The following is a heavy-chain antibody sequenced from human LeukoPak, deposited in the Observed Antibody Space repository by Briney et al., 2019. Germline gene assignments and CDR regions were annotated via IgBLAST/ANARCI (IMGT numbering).Heavy chain of an antibody. V-gene: IGHV3-7*03. CDR1: GFTFSSYA. D-gene: IGHD6-19*01. J-gene: IGHJ4*02. CDR3: ARDSGWFRFDY. Sequence: GGSLRLSCAASGFTFSSYALNWVRQAPGKGLEWVANIKEDGSQKYYVDSVKGRFTISRDNAKNSLFLQTNSLRVDDTAVYYCARDSGWFRFDYWGQGTLVTVSS. CDR2: IKEDGSQK.